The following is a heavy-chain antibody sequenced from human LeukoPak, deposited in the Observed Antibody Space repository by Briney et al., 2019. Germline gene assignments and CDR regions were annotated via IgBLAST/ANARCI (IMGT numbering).Heavy chain of an antibody. V-gene: IGHV1-18*01. CDR3: ARDRVGVGGNGWEN. CDR2: ISAYNGNT. Sequence: ASVKVSCKASGYTFTSYGISWVRQAPGQGLEWMGWISAYNGNTNYAQKLQGRVTMTRDTSIGTAYMELSSLRSEDTAVYYCARDRVGVGGNGWENWGQGTLVTVSS. D-gene: IGHD6-19*01. CDR1: GYTFTSYG. J-gene: IGHJ4*02.